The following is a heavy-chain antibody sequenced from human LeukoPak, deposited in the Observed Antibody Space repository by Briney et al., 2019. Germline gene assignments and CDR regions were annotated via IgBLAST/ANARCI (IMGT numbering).Heavy chain of an antibody. CDR2: ISAYNGNT. D-gene: IGHD3-22*01. CDR1: GYTFTSYG. Sequence: ASVKVSCKASGYTFTSYGISWVRQAPGQGLEWMGWISAYNGNTNYAQKLQGRVTMTTDTSTSTAYMELRSLRSDDTAVYYCARVKDRTYYYDSSGYLMGDYWGQGTLVTVSS. CDR3: ARVKDRTYYYDSSGYLMGDY. J-gene: IGHJ4*02. V-gene: IGHV1-18*01.